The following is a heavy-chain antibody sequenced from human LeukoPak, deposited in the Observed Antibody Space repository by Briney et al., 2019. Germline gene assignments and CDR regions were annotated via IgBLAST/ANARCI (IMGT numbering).Heavy chain of an antibody. CDR1: GGSNSSYY. V-gene: IGHV4-59*01. D-gene: IGHD1-1*01. J-gene: IGHJ4*02. CDR2: IYYSGST. CDR3: ARALEPALYYFDY. Sequence: PSETLSLTRTVSGGSNSSYYWSWIRQPPGKGLEWIGYIYYSGSTNYNPSRKSRVTISVDTSKNQFSLKLSSVTAADTAVYYCARALEPALYYFDYWGQGALVTVSS.